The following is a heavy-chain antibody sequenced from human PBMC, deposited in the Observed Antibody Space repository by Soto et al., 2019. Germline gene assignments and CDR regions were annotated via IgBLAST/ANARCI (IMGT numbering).Heavy chain of an antibody. V-gene: IGHV4-59*01. CDR1: GGSISSYY. D-gene: IGHD4-17*01. Sequence: QVQLQESGPGLVKPSETLSLTCTVSGGSISSYYWSWIRQPPGKGLEWIGYIYYSGSTNYNPSLKSRVTISVATSKNQFSLKLSSVTAADTAVYYCARDYGDYATYYYGMDVWGQGTTVTVSS. J-gene: IGHJ6*02. CDR2: IYYSGST. CDR3: ARDYGDYATYYYGMDV.